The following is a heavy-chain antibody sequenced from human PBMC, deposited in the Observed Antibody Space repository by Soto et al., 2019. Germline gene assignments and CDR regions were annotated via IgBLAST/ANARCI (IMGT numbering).Heavy chain of an antibody. V-gene: IGHV3-15*01. CDR2: IKSKTDGGTT. CDR3: TTSYDSSGYYYLDAFDI. CDR1: GFTFSNAW. J-gene: IGHJ3*02. D-gene: IGHD3-22*01. Sequence: GESLKISCAASGFTFSNAWMSWVRQAPGKGLEWVGRIKSKTDGGTTDYAAPVKGRFTISRDDSKNTLYLQMNSLKTEDTAVYYCTTSYDSSGYYYLDAFDIWGQGTMVTVSS.